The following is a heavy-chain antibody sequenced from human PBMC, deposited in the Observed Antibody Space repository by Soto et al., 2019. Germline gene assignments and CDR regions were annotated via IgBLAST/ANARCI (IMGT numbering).Heavy chain of an antibody. CDR1: GGTFSSYT. CDR3: ARSKSGGSFFDY. V-gene: IGHV1-69*02. J-gene: IGHJ4*02. CDR2: IIPILGIA. Sequence: QVQLVQSGAEVKKPGSSVKVSCKASGGTFSSYTISWVRQAPGQGLEWMGRIIPILGIANYAQKFQGRVTITADKSPSTAYMELSSLRSEDTAVYYCARSKSGGSFFDYWGQGTLVTVSS. D-gene: IGHD2-15*01.